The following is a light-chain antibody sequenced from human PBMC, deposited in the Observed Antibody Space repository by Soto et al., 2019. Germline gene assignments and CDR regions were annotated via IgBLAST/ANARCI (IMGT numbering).Light chain of an antibody. CDR3: QQYKNTPPET. J-gene: IGKJ2*01. CDR2: GAS. CDR1: QSVDTL. Sequence: EIVLTQSPGSLSLSPRERATLSCRASQSVDTLLAWYQQKPGQAPRLLVHGASKRAIGIPDRFTGSGSGTEFTLTISRLQSEDSAVYFCQQYKNTPPETFGQGTKVDIK. V-gene: IGKV3-15*01.